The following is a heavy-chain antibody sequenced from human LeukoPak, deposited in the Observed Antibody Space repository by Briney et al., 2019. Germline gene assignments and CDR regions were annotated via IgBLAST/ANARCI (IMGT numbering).Heavy chain of an antibody. J-gene: IGHJ6*03. CDR3: AGGDSSGWGYYYYYYMDV. D-gene: IGHD6-19*01. CDR2: IIPILGIA. CDR1: GGTFSSYA. Sequence: RASVTVSCKASGGTFSSYAISWVRQAPGQGLEWMGRIIPILGIANYAQKFQGRVTITADKSTSTAYMELSSLRSEDTAVYYCAGGDSSGWGYYYYYYMDVWGKGTTVTVSS. V-gene: IGHV1-69*04.